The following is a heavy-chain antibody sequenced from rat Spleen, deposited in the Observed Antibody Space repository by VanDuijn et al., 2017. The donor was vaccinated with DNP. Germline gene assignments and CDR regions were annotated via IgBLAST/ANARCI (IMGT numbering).Heavy chain of an antibody. CDR2: ISYSGST. J-gene: IGHJ2*01. D-gene: IGHD3-3*01. Sequence: EVRLQESGPGLVKPSQSLSLTCSVTGSSITSNYWGWIRKFPGNKMEWVGHISYSGSTSYNPSLKSRISITRDTSKNQFFLQLNSVTTEDTATYYCARYGSVALDYWGQGVMVTVSS. CDR1: GSSITSNY. V-gene: IGHV3-1*01. CDR3: ARYGSVALDY.